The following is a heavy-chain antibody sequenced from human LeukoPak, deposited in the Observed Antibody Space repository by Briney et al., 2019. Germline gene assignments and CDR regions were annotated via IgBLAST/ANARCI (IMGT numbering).Heavy chain of an antibody. CDR2: INTVGSYI. J-gene: IGHJ4*02. Sequence: GGSLRLSCAASGFTFVSYSFNWVRQARGKRLEWVSSINTVGSYIYYADSVKGRFTISRDNAENSVYLQMNSLRVEDTAVYYCARLRRNSDSGGYYYYYDYWGQGTLVTVSS. CDR3: ARLRRNSDSGGYYYYYDY. CDR1: GFTFVSYS. D-gene: IGHD3-22*01. V-gene: IGHV3-21*01.